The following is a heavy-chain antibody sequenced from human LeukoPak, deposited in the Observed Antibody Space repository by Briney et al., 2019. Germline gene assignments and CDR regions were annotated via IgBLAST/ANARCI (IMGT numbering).Heavy chain of an antibody. CDR3: ARVTTVTLFDY. V-gene: IGHV1-3*01. CDR2: INAGNGNT. CDR1: GYTFTSYA. J-gene: IGHJ4*02. D-gene: IGHD4-17*01. Sequence: ASVKVSCKASGYTFTSYAMHWVRQAPGQRLEWMGWINAGNGNTKYSQKFQGRVTITRDTSASAAYMELSSLRSEDTAVYYRARVTTVTLFDYWGQGTLVTVSS.